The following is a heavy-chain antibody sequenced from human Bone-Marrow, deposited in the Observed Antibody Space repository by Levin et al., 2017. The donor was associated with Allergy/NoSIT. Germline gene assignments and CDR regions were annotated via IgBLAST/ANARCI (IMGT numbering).Heavy chain of an antibody. D-gene: IGHD5-18*01. CDR2: IFPGDSDT. Sequence: ASVKVSCKGSGYSFNSYWIGWVRQMPGKGLEWMGIIFPGDSDTRYSPSFQGQVTISADRSISTAYLQWSSLKASDTAMYYCARQGQGYSYAGYWGQGTLVTVSS. V-gene: IGHV5-51*01. CDR3: ARQGQGYSYAGY. J-gene: IGHJ4*02. CDR1: GYSFNSYW.